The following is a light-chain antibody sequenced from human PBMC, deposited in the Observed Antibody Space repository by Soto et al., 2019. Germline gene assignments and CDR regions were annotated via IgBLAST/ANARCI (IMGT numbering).Light chain of an antibody. CDR3: QQSYSTPPIT. CDR1: QSISSW. CDR2: KAS. J-gene: IGKJ5*01. V-gene: IGKV1-5*03. Sequence: DIQMTQSPSILSASVGDRVTITCRASQSISSWLAWYQQKPGKAPNLLIHKASHLESGVPSRFSGSGSGTDFTLTISSLQPEDFATYYCQQSYSTPPITFGQGTRLEI.